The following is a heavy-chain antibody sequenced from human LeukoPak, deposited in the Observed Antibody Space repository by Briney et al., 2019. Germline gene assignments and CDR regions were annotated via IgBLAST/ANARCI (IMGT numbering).Heavy chain of an antibody. CDR3: ARDSQAVVPAAMGIVATILFDY. CDR1: GFTFSSYS. V-gene: IGHV3-48*02. J-gene: IGHJ4*02. D-gene: IGHD2-2*01. CDR2: ISSSSSTI. Sequence: PGGSLRLSCAASGFTFSSYSMNWVRQAPGKGLEWVSYISSSSSTIYYADSAKGRFTISRDNAKNSLYLQMNSLRDEDTAVYYCARDSQAVVPAAMGIVATILFDYWGQGTLVTVSS.